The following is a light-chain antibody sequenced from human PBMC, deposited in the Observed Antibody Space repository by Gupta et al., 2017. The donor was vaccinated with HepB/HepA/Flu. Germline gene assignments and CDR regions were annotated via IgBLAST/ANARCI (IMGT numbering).Light chain of an antibody. V-gene: IGKV3-20*01. CDR1: QSVSSSY. CDR2: GAS. CDR3: QQYAYSRGYT. J-gene: IGKJ2*01. Sequence: EVVLTQSPGTLSLSPGERATLSCRASQSVSSSYLAWYQQKPGQAPRLLMYGASSRATGTPDRFSGSGSGTDYILTISRLEPEDVAVYYCQQYAYSRGYTFGQGTKLEI.